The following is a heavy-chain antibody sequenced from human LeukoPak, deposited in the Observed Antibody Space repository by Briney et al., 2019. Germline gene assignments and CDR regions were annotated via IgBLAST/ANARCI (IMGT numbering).Heavy chain of an antibody. CDR3: ARSVVGVRKRNDY. J-gene: IGHJ4*02. CDR1: GYTFSSYD. D-gene: IGHD3-16*01. CDR2: MNPNSGHT. V-gene: IGHV1-8*01. Sequence: ASVKVSCKASGYTFSSYDIIWVRQASGQGLEWMGWMNPNSGHTGYAHKFQGRVTMTRSTSTSTAYMELTSLTSEDSAVYYCARSVVGVRKRNDYWGQGTLVTVSS.